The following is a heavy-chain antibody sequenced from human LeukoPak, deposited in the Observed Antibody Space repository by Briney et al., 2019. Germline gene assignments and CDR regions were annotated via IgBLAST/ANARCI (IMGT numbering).Heavy chain of an antibody. CDR1: GFNFGDHG. CDR2: IDGSGGSI. J-gene: IGHJ4*02. CDR3: ARGDPREVEVFDY. Sequence: PGGSLRLSCAASGFNFGDHGMSWVRQVPGKGLESVSAIDGSGGSIGYGDSVRGRFTTSRDNGQKSLYLQMNSLTVEDTAFYYCARGDPREVEVFDYWGQGTLVTVSS. V-gene: IGHV3-20*04. D-gene: IGHD1-1*01.